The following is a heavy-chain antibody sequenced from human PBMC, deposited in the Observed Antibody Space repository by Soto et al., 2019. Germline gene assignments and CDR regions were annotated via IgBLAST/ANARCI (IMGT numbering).Heavy chain of an antibody. Sequence: QVQLQESGPGLVKPSQTLSLTCTVSGGSISSGGYYWTWIRQHPGKGLEWIGYIYYSGSTYYNPSLKSRVXXSADRSKIQFSLKLSSVTAADTAVYYCARVCGGDCHYGMDVWGQGTTVTVSS. CDR2: IYYSGST. V-gene: IGHV4-31*03. CDR1: GGSISSGGYY. J-gene: IGHJ6*02. CDR3: ARVCGGDCHYGMDV. D-gene: IGHD2-21*02.